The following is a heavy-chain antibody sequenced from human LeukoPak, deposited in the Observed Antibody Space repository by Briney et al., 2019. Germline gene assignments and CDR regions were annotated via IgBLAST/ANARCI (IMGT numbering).Heavy chain of an antibody. V-gene: IGHV4-4*07. J-gene: IGHJ3*02. D-gene: IGHD2-2*01. Sequence: SETLSLTCTVSGGSISSCYWSWIRQSAGKGLEWIGRIYTSGSTNYNPSLKSRVTMSVDTSRNQFSLKLSSVTAADTAVYYCARDVSHDCSSTSCYSDAFDIWGQGTMVTVSS. CDR1: GGSISSCY. CDR3: ARDVSHDCSSTSCYSDAFDI. CDR2: IYTSGST.